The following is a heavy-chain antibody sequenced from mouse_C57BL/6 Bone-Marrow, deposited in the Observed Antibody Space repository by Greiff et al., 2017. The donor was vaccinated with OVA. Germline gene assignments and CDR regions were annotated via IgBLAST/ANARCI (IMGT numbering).Heavy chain of an antibody. CDR1: GYTFTDYE. Sequence: VQLQQSGAELVRPGASVTLSCTASGYTFTDYEMHWVKQTPVHGLEWIGAIDPETGGTASNQKFKGKSILTADKSSSKAYMELRSLTSEDSAVYYCARPGDCYYGYYAMDYWGQGTSVTVSS. CDR2: IDPETGGT. CDR3: ARPGDCYYGYYAMDY. D-gene: IGHD2-3*01. V-gene: IGHV1-15*01. J-gene: IGHJ4*01.